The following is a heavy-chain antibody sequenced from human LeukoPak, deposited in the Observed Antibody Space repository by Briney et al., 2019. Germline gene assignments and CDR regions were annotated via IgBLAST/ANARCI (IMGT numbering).Heavy chain of an antibody. D-gene: IGHD3/OR15-3a*01. J-gene: IGHJ3*02. Sequence: PGGSLRLSCAASGFTVSSNYMSWVRQAPGKGLEWVSVIYSGGSTYYADSVKGRFTISRDNSKNTLYLQMNSLRAEDTAVYYCAKDPPWAGYLGAFDIWGQGTMVTVSS. CDR3: AKDPPWAGYLGAFDI. CDR2: IYSGGST. CDR1: GFTVSSNY. V-gene: IGHV3-53*01.